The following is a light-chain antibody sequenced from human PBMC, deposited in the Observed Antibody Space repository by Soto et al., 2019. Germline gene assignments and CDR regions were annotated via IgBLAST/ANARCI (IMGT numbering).Light chain of an antibody. J-gene: IGKJ5*01. CDR1: QWVSMW. CDR3: QQSYSTPPIT. CDR2: GAS. V-gene: IGKV1-39*01. Sequence: DTHMTQSPSTLSASVGDRVTITQRVSQWVSMWLVWFQQKPGKAPRLLIYGASNLESGVPSRFSGSGSGTDFTLTISILQPEDFATYYCQQSYSTPPITFGQGTRLEIK.